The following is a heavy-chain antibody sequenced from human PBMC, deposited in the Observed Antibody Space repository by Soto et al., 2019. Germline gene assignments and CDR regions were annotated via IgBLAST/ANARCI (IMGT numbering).Heavy chain of an antibody. V-gene: IGHV3-30*03. J-gene: IGHJ6*03. D-gene: IGHD3-9*01. Sequence: PGGSLRLSCAASGFTFTTFGIHWVRQAPGKGLECVAVITYDGSKKYSDSVKGRFTISRDTSEHVFYLQMNSLRTDDTAVYYCARDRFDWLDDYYYMDVWGKGTTVTVSS. CDR3: ARDRFDWLDDYYYMDV. CDR2: ITYDGSKK. CDR1: GFTFTTFG.